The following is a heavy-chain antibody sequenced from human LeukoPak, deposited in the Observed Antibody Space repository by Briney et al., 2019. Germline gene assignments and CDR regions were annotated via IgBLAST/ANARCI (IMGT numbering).Heavy chain of an antibody. CDR2: INHSGST. CDR1: GGSFSGYY. V-gene: IGHV4-34*01. D-gene: IGHD2-2*01. Sequence: SETLSLTCAVYGGSFSGYYWSWIRQPPGKGLEWIGEINHSGSTNYNPFLKSRVTISVDTSKNQFSLKLSSVTAADTAVYYCARGRYCSSTSCYKRVFDYWGQGTLVTVSS. CDR3: ARGRYCSSTSCYKRVFDY. J-gene: IGHJ4*02.